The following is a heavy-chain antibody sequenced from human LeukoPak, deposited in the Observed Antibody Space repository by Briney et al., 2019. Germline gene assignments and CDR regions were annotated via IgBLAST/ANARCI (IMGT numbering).Heavy chain of an antibody. CDR2: INHSGST. CDR1: GGSFSGYY. CDR3: AREASDY. J-gene: IGHJ4*02. V-gene: IGHV4-34*01. Sequence: SETLSLTCAVYGGSFSGYYWSWIRQPPGKGLEWIGEINHSGSTNYNPSLKSRVTISVDTSKNQFSLKLSAVTAADTAVYYCAREASDYWGQGTLVTVSS.